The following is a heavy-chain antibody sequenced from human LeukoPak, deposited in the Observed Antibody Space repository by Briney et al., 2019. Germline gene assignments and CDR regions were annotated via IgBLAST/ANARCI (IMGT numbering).Heavy chain of an antibody. CDR2: IYYSGST. CDR1: GGSISSYY. D-gene: IGHD3-3*01. Sequence: SETLSLTCTVSGGSISSYYWSWIRQPPGKGLEWIGYIYYSGSTNYNPSLKSRVTISVDTSKNQFSLKLSSVTAADTAVYYCARAYYDFWSGYYTEPFDPWGQGTLVTVSS. V-gene: IGHV4-59*08. J-gene: IGHJ5*02. CDR3: ARAYYDFWSGYYTEPFDP.